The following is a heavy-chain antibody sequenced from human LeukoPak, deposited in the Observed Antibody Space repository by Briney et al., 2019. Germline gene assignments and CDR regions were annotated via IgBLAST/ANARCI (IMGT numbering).Heavy chain of an antibody. CDR1: GFTFSSYE. J-gene: IGHJ4*02. CDR3: ARLRGFTYFDY. Sequence: PGGSLRPSCAASGFTFSSYEMNWVRQAPGKGLEWVSYISTSGSTIYYAHSVKGRFTISRDNAKNSLYLQMNSLRAEDTAVYYCARLRGFTYFDYWGQGTLVTVSS. CDR2: ISTSGSTI. D-gene: IGHD3-10*01. V-gene: IGHV3-48*03.